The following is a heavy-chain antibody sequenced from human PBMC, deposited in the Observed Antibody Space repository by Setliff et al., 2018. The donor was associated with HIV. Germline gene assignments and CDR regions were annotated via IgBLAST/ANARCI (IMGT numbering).Heavy chain of an antibody. CDR1: RDSIRIGAYY. CDR2: IYYSGSA. Sequence: PSETLSLTCTVSRDSIRIGAYYWSWIRQHPGKGLEWIGSIYYSGSAYYNPSFKSRVTLSVDTSENQFSLRLSSVTASDTAVYFFACGGTVSADFDSWGQGTLVTVSS. CDR3: ACGGTVSADFDS. J-gene: IGHJ4*02. V-gene: IGHV4-39*07. D-gene: IGHD3-16*01.